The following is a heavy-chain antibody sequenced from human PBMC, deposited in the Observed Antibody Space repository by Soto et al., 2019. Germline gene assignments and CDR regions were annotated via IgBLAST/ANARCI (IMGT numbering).Heavy chain of an antibody. Sequence: SVKVSCKASGGTFSSYAISWVRQAPGRGLEWMGGIIPIFGTANYAQKFQGRVTITADESTSTAYMELSSLRSEDTAVYYCARDGSFVSGSCFSGYAGNWSVLRGQGPLLTVS. CDR3: ARDGSFVSGSCFSGYAGNWSVL. CDR1: GGTFSSYA. D-gene: IGHD5-12*01. V-gene: IGHV1-69*13. J-gene: IGHJ4*02. CDR2: IIPIFGTA.